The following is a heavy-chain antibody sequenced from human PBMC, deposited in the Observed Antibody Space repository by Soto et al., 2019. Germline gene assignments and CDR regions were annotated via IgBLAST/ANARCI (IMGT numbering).Heavy chain of an antibody. CDR1: GGSFSSSHW. J-gene: IGHJ6*02. D-gene: IGHD3-3*01. Sequence: PSEPLSLTSTVSGGSFSSSHWWSWVRQPPGKGLEWSGEIHHSVSTQYSPSLKSRVTIYVEKAKNQFSLKLGSVTAADTALDHCAREQGEEPGSSYYDYYYYGMDIWGQGTTVTVS. V-gene: IGHV4-4*02. CDR2: IHHSVST. CDR3: AREQGEEPGSSYYDYYYYGMDI.